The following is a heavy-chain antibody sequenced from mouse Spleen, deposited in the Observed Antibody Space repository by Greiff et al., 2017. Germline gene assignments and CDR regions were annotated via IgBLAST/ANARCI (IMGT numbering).Heavy chain of an antibody. D-gene: IGHD2-3*01. Sequence: EVQLLESGPGLVKPSQSLSLTCSVTGYSITSGYYWNWIRQFPGNKLEWMGYISYDGSNNYNPSLKNRISITRDTSKNQFFLKLNSVTTEDTATYYCARDDGYYEYWGQGTTLTVSS. V-gene: IGHV3-6*01. CDR3: ARDDGYYEY. J-gene: IGHJ2*01. CDR1: GYSITSGYY. CDR2: ISYDGSN.